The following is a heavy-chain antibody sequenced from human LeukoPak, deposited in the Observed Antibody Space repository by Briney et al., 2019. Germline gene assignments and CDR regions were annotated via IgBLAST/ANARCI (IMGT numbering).Heavy chain of an antibody. J-gene: IGHJ4*02. CDR2: ISSDGRNA. D-gene: IGHD3-10*01. CDR1: GFTFSSYG. Sequence: GGSLRLSCAASGFTFSSYGMHWVRQAPGKGLEWVAVISSDGRNAYYADSVKGRFTMSRDNSKNTLFVQMNSLRAEDTAVYYCAKDLSGRKGPFDYWGQGTLVTVSS. CDR3: AKDLSGRKGPFDY. V-gene: IGHV3-30*18.